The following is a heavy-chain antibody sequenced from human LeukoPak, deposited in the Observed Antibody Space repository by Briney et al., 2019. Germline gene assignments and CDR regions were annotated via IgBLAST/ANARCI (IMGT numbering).Heavy chain of an antibody. CDR1: EYSFTSYW. V-gene: IGHV5-51*01. CDR2: IYPGDSDT. CDR3: ARRGPYCSGGSCFDY. Sequence: GESLNISCKGSEYSFTSYWIGWVRQMPGKGLEWMGIIYPGDSDTRYSPPFQGQVTISADKSISTAYLQWSSLKASDTAMYYCARRGPYCSGGSCFDYWGQGTLVTVSS. D-gene: IGHD2-15*01. J-gene: IGHJ4*02.